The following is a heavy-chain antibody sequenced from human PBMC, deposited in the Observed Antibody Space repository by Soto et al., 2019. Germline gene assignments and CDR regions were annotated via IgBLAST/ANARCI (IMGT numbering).Heavy chain of an antibody. CDR3: VKVSTFYDILTGYYTTNFFDP. D-gene: IGHD3-9*01. Sequence: GGSLRLSCPASGFTFSEYSMHWVRQAPGKGLQYVSTISSDGDITYYADSVKGRFTISRDNSKNTLYLQMNSLRPEDTAVYYCVKVSTFYDILTGYYTTNFFDPWGQGTLVTVSS. V-gene: IGHV3-64D*06. J-gene: IGHJ5*02. CDR2: ISSDGDIT. CDR1: GFTFSEYS.